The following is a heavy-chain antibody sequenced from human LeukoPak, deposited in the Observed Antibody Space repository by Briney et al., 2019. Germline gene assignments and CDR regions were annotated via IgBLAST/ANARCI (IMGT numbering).Heavy chain of an antibody. Sequence: KTSETLSLTCTVSGGSISSSYYYWGWIRQPPGKGLEWIGSIYSSGSTYYNPSLKSRVTISVDTSKNQFSLKLTSVTAADTAVYYCARVPWDENYFDYWGQGTLVTVSS. CDR2: IYSSGST. V-gene: IGHV4-39*01. D-gene: IGHD1-26*01. J-gene: IGHJ4*02. CDR1: GGSISSSYYY. CDR3: ARVPWDENYFDY.